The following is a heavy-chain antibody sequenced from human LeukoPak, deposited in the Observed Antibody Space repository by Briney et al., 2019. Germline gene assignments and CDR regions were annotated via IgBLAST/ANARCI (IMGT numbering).Heavy chain of an antibody. V-gene: IGHV3-11*05. CDR1: GFTFSDYY. CDR3: VRGLDYFDY. CDR2: ISSSSSYT. J-gene: IGHJ4*02. D-gene: IGHD6-6*01. Sequence: GGSLRLSCAASGFTFSDYYMSWIRQAPGKGLEWVSYISSSSSYTNYADSVKGRFTFSRDNSKNTLHLQMNSLRAEDTAVYYCVRGLDYFDYWGQGTLVTVSS.